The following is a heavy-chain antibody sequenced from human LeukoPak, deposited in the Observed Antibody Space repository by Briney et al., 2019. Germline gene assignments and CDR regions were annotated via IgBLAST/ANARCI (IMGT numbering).Heavy chain of an antibody. Sequence: SETLSLTCTVSGYSISSGYYWGWIRQPPGKGLEWIGSIYHSGSTYYSPSLKSRVTISVDTSKNQFSLKLSSVTAADTAVYYCARDTPPLPNYDFWSGYQYFDYWGQGTLVTVSS. V-gene: IGHV4-38-2*02. D-gene: IGHD3-3*01. J-gene: IGHJ4*02. CDR3: ARDTPPLPNYDFWSGYQYFDY. CDR2: IYHSGST. CDR1: GYSISSGYY.